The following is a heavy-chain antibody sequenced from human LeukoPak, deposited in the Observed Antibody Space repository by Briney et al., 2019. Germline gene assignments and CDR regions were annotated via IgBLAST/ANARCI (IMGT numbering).Heavy chain of an antibody. V-gene: IGHV4-39*01. Sequence: SETLFLTCTVSGGSIISSNYYWAWIRQPPGKGLEWIGSIYYSGSTSYNPSLKSRVTMSVDTSKNQFSPRLTSVTAADTAVYFCARRAYSAAYGKHFDYWGQGTLVTVSS. J-gene: IGHJ4*02. CDR2: IYYSGST. CDR1: GGSIISSNYY. CDR3: ARRAYSAAYGKHFDY. D-gene: IGHD1-26*01.